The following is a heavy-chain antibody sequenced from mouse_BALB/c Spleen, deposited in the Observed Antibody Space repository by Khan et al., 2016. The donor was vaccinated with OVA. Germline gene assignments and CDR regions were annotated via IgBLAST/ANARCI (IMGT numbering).Heavy chain of an antibody. CDR3: ARWATWYVDV. CDR2: IYPGGYFT. CDR1: GYTFTNYW. J-gene: IGHJ1*01. Sequence: QVQLQQSGGEVVRPGTSVKISCKASGYTFTNYWLGWVRQRPGHGLEWIGDIYPGGYFTNYNEQFKGKATLTVDTSSSTANMQLSSLTSEDSAVYFWARWATWYVDVWGAGTTVTVSS. D-gene: IGHD3-1*01. V-gene: IGHV1-63*02.